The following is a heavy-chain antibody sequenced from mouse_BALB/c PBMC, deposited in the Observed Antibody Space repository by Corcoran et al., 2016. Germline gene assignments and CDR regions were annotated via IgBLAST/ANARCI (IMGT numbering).Heavy chain of an antibody. CDR1: GYTFTNYG. V-gene: IGHV9-3-1*01. J-gene: IGHJ1*01. CDR3: ARRGSWYFDV. Sequence: QIQWVQTGPELKKPGETVQISCKASGYTFTNYGINWVKQAPGKGLKWMGWINTYTGEPTYADDFKGRFAFSLETAASTAYLQINNLKNEDTATYFCARRGSWYFDVWGAGTTVTVSS. CDR2: INTYTGEP.